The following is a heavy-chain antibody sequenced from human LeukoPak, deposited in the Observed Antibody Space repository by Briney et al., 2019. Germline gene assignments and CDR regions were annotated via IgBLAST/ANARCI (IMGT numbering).Heavy chain of an antibody. Sequence: PGGSLRLSCAASGFTFSSYWMHWVRQVPGKGLVWVSRINSDGSSTTYADSVKGRFTISRDNAKNTLYLQMNSLRVEDTAVYYCVRRYCSGGSCYGAFDYWGQGTLVTVSS. CDR3: VRRYCSGGSCYGAFDY. J-gene: IGHJ4*02. CDR2: INSDGSST. CDR1: GFTFSSYW. D-gene: IGHD2-15*01. V-gene: IGHV3-74*01.